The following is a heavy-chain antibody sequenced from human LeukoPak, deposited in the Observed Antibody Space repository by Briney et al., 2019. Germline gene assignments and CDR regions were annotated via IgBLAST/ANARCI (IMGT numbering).Heavy chain of an antibody. CDR2: IYYSGST. CDR3: ASTRARYCSSTSCYTLYYFDY. D-gene: IGHD2-2*02. V-gene: IGHV4-61*01. CDR1: GGSVSSGSYY. J-gene: IGHJ4*02. Sequence: SETLSLTCTVSGGSVSSGSYYWSWIRQPPGKGLEWIGYIYYSGSTNYNPSLKSRVTISVDTSKNQFSLKLSSVTAADTAVYYCASTRARYCSSTSCYTLYYFDYWGQGTLVTVSS.